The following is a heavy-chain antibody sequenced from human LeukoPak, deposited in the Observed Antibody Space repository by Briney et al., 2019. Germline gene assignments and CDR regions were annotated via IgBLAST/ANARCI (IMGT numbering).Heavy chain of an antibody. Sequence: SETLSLTCTVSGGSISSYYWSWIRQPPGKGLEWIGYIYYSGSTNYNPSLKSRVTISVDTSKNQFSLKLSSVTAADTAVYYCARITSIHPIHYDFWSGYPYYFDYWGQGTLVTVSS. V-gene: IGHV4-59*01. CDR3: ARITSIHPIHYDFWSGYPYYFDY. CDR1: GGSISSYY. D-gene: IGHD3-3*01. CDR2: IYYSGST. J-gene: IGHJ4*02.